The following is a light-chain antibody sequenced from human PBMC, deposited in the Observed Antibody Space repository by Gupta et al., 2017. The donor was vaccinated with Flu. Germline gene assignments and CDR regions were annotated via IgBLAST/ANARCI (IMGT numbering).Light chain of an antibody. CDR2: DVS. CDR3: QQYDQWPGT. V-gene: IGKV3-15*01. J-gene: IGKJ1*01. CDR1: QNIRTK. Sequence: PATLAVSPGERATLSCRASQNIRTKLVWYQQKPGQPIRLLIYDVSTRASGISARFSGSGYGTDFSLTINSLQSEDFAVYYCQQYDQWPGTFGQGTKVDVK.